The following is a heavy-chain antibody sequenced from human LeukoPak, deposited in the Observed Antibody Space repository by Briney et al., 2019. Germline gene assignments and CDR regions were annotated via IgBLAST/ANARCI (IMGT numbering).Heavy chain of an antibody. D-gene: IGHD6-6*01. CDR2: IKQDGSEK. J-gene: IGHJ4*02. Sequence: GGSLRLSCAGSGFTFSRHWMSWVRQAPGKGLEWVANIKQDGSEKYYVDSVKGRFTISRDNAKNSLYLQMNRLRAEDTAVYYCARGSNSSSFRFYFDNWGQGTLVTVSS. CDR1: GFTFSRHW. V-gene: IGHV3-7*01. CDR3: ARGSNSSSFRFYFDN.